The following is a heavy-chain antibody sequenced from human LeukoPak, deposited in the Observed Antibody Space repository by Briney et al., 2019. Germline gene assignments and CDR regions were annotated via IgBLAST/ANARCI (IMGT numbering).Heavy chain of an antibody. V-gene: IGHV3-7*03. J-gene: IGHJ4*02. D-gene: IGHD1-7*01. CDR1: GFTFSYYW. Sequence: PGGSLRLSCTTSGFTFSYYWMTWVRQAPGKGLEWVANINQEGTEKYYLDPVKGRFTVSRDNAKNSLYLQMNSLKTEDTAVYYCTSGETTRPFDYWGQGTLVTVSS. CDR2: INQEGTEK. CDR3: TSGETTRPFDY.